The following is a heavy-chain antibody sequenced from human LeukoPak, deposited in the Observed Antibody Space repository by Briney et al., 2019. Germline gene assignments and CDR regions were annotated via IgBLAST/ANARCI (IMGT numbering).Heavy chain of an antibody. J-gene: IGHJ6*02. CDR2: IWYDGSNK. Sequence: PGGSLRLSCAASGFTFSSYAMSWVRQAPGKGLEWVAVIWYDGSNKYYADSVKGRFTISRDNSKNTLYLQMNSLRAEDTAVYYCASSLAARGHGMDVWGQGTTVTVSS. V-gene: IGHV3-33*08. CDR1: GFTFSSYA. CDR3: ASSLAARGHGMDV. D-gene: IGHD6-6*01.